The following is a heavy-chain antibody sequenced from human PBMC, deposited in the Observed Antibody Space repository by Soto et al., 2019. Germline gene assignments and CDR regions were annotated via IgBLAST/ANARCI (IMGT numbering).Heavy chain of an antibody. J-gene: IGHJ5*02. CDR1: GGTFSSYT. V-gene: IGHV1-69*04. CDR2: IIPILGIA. CDR3: AREGRQYDYDFWSGSPKFDP. D-gene: IGHD3-3*01. Sequence: GASVKVSCKASGGTFSSYTISWVRQAPGQGLEWMGRIIPILGIANYAQKFQGRVTITADKSTSTAYMELSSLRSEDTAVYYCAREGRQYDYDFWSGSPKFDPWGQGTLVTVSS.